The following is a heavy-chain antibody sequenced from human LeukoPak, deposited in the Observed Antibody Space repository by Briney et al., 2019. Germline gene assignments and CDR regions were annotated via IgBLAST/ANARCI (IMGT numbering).Heavy chain of an antibody. CDR2: IYYSGCT. J-gene: IGHJ4*02. Sequence: PSETLSLTCTVSGGSISSYYWSWIRQPPGKGLEWIGYIYYSGCTNYNPSLKSRVTISVDTSKNQFSLKLSSVTAADTAVYYCARHRRYNNLFDYWGQGTLVTVSS. CDR1: GGSISSYY. V-gene: IGHV4-59*08. CDR3: ARHRRYNNLFDY. D-gene: IGHD3-9*01.